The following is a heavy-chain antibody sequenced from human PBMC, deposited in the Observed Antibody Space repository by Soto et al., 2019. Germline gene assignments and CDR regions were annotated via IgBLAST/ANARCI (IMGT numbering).Heavy chain of an antibody. J-gene: IGHJ4*02. CDR2: IYYTGST. D-gene: IGHD7-27*01. V-gene: IGHV4-59*01. CDR1: GGSISAYY. Sequence: PSETLSLTCTVSGGSISAYYWNWVRQPPGKGLEWIGNIYYTGSTNYSPSLKSRVTISVDTSKNQFSLKLSSVTAADTAVYFCARPSGAAKWGPFEVWGQGTLVTVSS. CDR3: ARPSGAAKWGPFEV.